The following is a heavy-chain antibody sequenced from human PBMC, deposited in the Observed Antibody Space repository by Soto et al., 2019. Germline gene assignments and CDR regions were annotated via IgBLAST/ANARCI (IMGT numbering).Heavy chain of an antibody. CDR1: GGTFSSYA. CDR2: IIPIFGTA. CDR3: ARGSRIRYFDWSTYYFDY. D-gene: IGHD3-9*01. V-gene: IGHV1-69*13. J-gene: IGHJ4*02. Sequence: ASVKVSCKASGGTFSSYAISWVRQAPGQGLEWMGGIIPIFGTANYAQKFQGRVTITADESTSTAYMELSSLRSEDTAVYYCARGSRIRYFDWSTYYFDYWGQGTLVTVSS.